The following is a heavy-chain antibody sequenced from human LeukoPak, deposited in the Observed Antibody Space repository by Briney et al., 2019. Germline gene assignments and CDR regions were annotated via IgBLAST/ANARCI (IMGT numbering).Heavy chain of an antibody. J-gene: IGHJ4*02. CDR2: INGDGSTI. CDR3: AKEAAAADFDY. Sequence: PGGSLRLSCAASGFTLINYWMHWVRQAPGKGLVWVSRINGDGSTISYADSVKGRFTISRDNAKNTLYLQMNSLRAEDTAVYYCAKEAAAADFDYWGQGTLVTVSP. CDR1: GFTLINYW. V-gene: IGHV3-74*01. D-gene: IGHD6-13*01.